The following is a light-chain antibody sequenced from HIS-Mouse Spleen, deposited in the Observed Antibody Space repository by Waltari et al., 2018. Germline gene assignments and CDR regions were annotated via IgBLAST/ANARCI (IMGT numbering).Light chain of an antibody. Sequence: QSALTQPASVSGSPGQSIPISCTGTSRDVGSYNLVSWYQQHPGKAPKLMIYDVSNRPSGVSNRFSGSKSGNTASLTISGLQAEDEADYYCSSYTSSSTYVFGTGTKVTVL. CDR1: SRDVGSYNL. CDR2: DVS. J-gene: IGLJ1*01. V-gene: IGLV2-14*02. CDR3: SSYTSSSTYV.